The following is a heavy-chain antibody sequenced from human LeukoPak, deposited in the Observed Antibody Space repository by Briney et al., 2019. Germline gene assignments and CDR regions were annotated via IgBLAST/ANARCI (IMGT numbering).Heavy chain of an antibody. CDR3: ARGSTYYESRGKSPFDY. CDR2: ISSSGSTK. D-gene: IGHD3-22*01. CDR1: GFTFSGYY. Sequence: TAGGSLRLSCAASGFTFSGYYMSWIRQAPGKGLEWVSYISSSGSTKYYADYVKGRFTISRDNAKNSLYLQMNSLRAEDAAVYYCARGSTYYESRGKSPFDYGGRGTLVTVP. J-gene: IGHJ4*02. V-gene: IGHV3-11*04.